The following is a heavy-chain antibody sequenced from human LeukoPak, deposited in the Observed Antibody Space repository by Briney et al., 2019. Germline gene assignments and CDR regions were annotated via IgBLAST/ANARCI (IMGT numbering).Heavy chain of an antibody. Sequence: SETLSLTCAVYGGSFSGYYWSWIRQPPGKGLEWIGRIYSSASANYNPSLKSRVTMSLDTSKNQFSLNLTSVTAADTAVYYCARVLFTEEDAFDIWGQGTMVTVSS. J-gene: IGHJ3*02. CDR2: IYSSASA. V-gene: IGHV4-59*10. CDR1: GGSFSGYY. CDR3: ARVLFTEEDAFDI.